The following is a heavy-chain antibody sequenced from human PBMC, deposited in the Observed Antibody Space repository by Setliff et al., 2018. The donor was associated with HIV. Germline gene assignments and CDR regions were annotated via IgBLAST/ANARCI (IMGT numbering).Heavy chain of an antibody. J-gene: IGHJ4*02. V-gene: IGHV3-30*18. Sequence: GGSLRLSCAASGFAFNSYGMHWFRRAPGKGLEWVAAISFHEINKFYLDSVRGRFTISRDNSKNTLYLQMNSLRDEDTAVYYCAKDQGSRWFGPLDSWGQGTLVTVSS. CDR2: ISFHEINK. D-gene: IGHD3-10*01. CDR1: GFAFNSYG. CDR3: AKDQGSRWFGPLDS.